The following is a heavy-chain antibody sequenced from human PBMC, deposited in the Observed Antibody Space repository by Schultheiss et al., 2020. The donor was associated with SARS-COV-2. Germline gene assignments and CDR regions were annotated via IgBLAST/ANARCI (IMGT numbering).Heavy chain of an antibody. CDR1: GVSISSSSYY. J-gene: IGHJ4*02. Sequence: SETLSLTCTVSGVSISSSSYYWGWIRQPPGKGLEWIGSIYYSGSTYYNPSLKSRVTISVDTSKNQFSLKLSSVTAADTAVYYCARDRYCSGGSCYSVMGWGQGTVVTVSS. CDR2: IYYSGST. CDR3: ARDRYCSGGSCYSVMG. D-gene: IGHD2-15*01. V-gene: IGHV4-39*07.